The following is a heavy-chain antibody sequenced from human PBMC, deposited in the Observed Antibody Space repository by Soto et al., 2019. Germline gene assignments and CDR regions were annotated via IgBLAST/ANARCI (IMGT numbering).Heavy chain of an antibody. D-gene: IGHD3-10*01. V-gene: IGHV4-34*01. CDR3: ARLRITMVRGVPDYYYYYGMDV. Sequence: SETLSLTCAVYGGSFSGYYWSWIRQPPGKGLEWIGEINHSGSTNYNPSLKSRVTISVDTSKNQFSLKLSSVTAADTAVYYCARLRITMVRGVPDYYYYYGMDVWGQGTTVTVSS. CDR2: INHSGST. J-gene: IGHJ6*02. CDR1: GGSFSGYY.